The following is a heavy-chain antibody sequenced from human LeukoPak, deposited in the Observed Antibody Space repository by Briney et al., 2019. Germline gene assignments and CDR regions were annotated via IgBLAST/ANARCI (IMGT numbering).Heavy chain of an antibody. Sequence: PGGSLRLSCAASGFTFSSYAMSWVRQAPGKGLEWVSAISGSGGSTYYADSVKGRFTISRDNSKNTLYLQMNSQRVEDTAVYYCARGGAPTQPWTNDYWGQGTLVTVSS. V-gene: IGHV3-23*01. CDR3: ARGGAPTQPWTNDY. J-gene: IGHJ4*02. CDR1: GFTFSSYA. CDR2: ISGSGGST. D-gene: IGHD5-18*01.